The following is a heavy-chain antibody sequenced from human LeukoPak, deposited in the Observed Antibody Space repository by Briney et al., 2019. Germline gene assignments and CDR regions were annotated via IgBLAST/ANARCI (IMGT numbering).Heavy chain of an antibody. CDR1: GFTFSSYS. CDR2: ISSSSSTI. CDR3: ARDLGGYDSDY. Sequence: GGSLRLSCATSGFTFSSYSMNWVRQAPGKGLEWVSYISSSSSTIYYADSVKGRFTISRDNAKNSLYLQMNSLRAEDTAVYYCARDLGGYDSDYSGQGTLVTVSS. J-gene: IGHJ4*02. V-gene: IGHV3-48*04. D-gene: IGHD5-12*01.